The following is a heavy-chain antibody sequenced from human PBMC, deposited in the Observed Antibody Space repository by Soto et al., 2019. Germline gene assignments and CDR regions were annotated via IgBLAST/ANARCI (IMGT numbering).Heavy chain of an antibody. D-gene: IGHD6-6*01. V-gene: IGHV4-34*01. CDR3: ARGFSSSPPEY. J-gene: IGHJ4*02. CDR1: GGSFSGYY. Sequence: PSENLSLTCAAYGGSFSGYYWSWIRQPPGTGLEWIVEINHSGGTNYNPSLKRRVTISVDSSKNQFSLKLSSETAADTAVYYWARGFSSSPPEYWGEGTVVTVSS. CDR2: INHSGGT.